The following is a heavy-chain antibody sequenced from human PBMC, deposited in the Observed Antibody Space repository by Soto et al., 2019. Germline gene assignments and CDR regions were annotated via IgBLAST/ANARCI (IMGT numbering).Heavy chain of an antibody. D-gene: IGHD3-22*01. CDR2: INPNVDSV. CDR3: ARPRNSGYQWEGDAYYFDH. CDR1: GYTFTNYY. Sequence: ASVKVSCKASGYTFTNYYIHWLRQAPGQGLEWMGIINPNVDSVKYAQKFQGRVTMTRDTSTSTVYMELSSLRSEDTAVYFFARPRNSGYQWEGDAYYFDHWGQGTLVTVSS. J-gene: IGHJ4*02. V-gene: IGHV1-46*01.